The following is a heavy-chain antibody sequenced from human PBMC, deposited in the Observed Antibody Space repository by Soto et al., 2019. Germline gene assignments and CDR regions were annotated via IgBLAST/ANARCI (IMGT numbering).Heavy chain of an antibody. Sequence: QVQLQESGPGLVKPSETLSLTCAVSGASISSRSWWTWVRQPPGKGLEWIGEMYHNGGSNYNPSLTSRVAISTDTSTNPFSLTLTSVTAADTAMYFCACCGHDYKIDNWGQGSLVTVSS. CDR1: GASISSRSW. D-gene: IGHD2-21*01. J-gene: IGHJ4*02. CDR3: ACCGHDYKIDN. CDR2: MYHNGGS. V-gene: IGHV4-4*02.